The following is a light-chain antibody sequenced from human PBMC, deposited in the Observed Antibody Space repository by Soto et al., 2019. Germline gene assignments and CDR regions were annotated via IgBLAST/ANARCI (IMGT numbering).Light chain of an antibody. CDR3: CSYTRSGTLI. V-gene: IGLV2-14*01. CDR1: SGDIGDYNY. CDR2: DVS. J-gene: IGLJ1*01. Sequence: LTQPASVSGSPGQSITISCVGTSGDIGDYNYVSWYQQHPGKVPKVIIYDVSSRPSGVSYRFSGTKSGNTASLTVSGLQAEDEADYYCCSYTRSGTLIFGTGTKFTVL.